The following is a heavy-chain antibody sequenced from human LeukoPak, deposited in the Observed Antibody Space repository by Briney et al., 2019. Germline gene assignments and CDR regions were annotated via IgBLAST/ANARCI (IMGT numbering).Heavy chain of an antibody. CDR3: ARGPGNNTGWSAGMPKGWFDP. V-gene: IGHV1-8*01. D-gene: IGHD6-19*01. J-gene: IGHJ5*02. CDR1: GYTFTSYD. CDR2: MNPNSGNT. Sequence: GASVKVSCKASGYTFTSYDINWVRQATGQRFEWMGWMNPNSGNTGYAKKFQGRVTMTRNTSMSTAYMELSSLRSEDSAVYYCARGPGNNTGWSAGMPKGWFDPWGQGALVTVSS.